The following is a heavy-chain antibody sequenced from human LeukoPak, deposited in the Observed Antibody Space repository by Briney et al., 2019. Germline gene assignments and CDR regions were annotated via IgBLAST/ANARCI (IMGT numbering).Heavy chain of an antibody. CDR3: AKDPLQYYYDSSGYYYDY. V-gene: IGHV3-30*02. J-gene: IGHJ4*02. Sequence: PGGSLRLSCAASGFTFSSYGMHWVRQAPGKGREWVAFIRYDGSNKYYADSVKGRFTISRDNSKNTLYLQMNSLRAEDTAVYYCAKDPLQYYYDSSGYYYDYWGQGTLVTVSS. D-gene: IGHD3-22*01. CDR2: IRYDGSNK. CDR1: GFTFSSYG.